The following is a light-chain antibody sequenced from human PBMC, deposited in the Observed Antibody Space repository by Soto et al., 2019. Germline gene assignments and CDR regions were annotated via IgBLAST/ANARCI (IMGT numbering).Light chain of an antibody. CDR3: QQLNSSPFT. CDR2: AAS. V-gene: IGKV1-9*01. CDR1: QGISNY. Sequence: DIRLTQSPSFLSASVEDRVTITCRASQGISNYLAWYQQKPGKAPQLLIYAASTLQSGVPSRFSGSGSGTEFTLTISSLQPEDFATYFCQQLNSSPFTFGPGTKVDIK. J-gene: IGKJ3*01.